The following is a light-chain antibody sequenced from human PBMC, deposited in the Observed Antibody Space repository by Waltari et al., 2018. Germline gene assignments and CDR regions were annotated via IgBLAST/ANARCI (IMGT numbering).Light chain of an antibody. V-gene: IGLV7-43*01. CDR1: TGAVTSDYY. Sequence: QTVVTQEPSLTVSPGGTVTLTCASSTGAVTSDYYPNWFQQKPGQAPRALIDSTRVRYSWTPTRFSGSLLGDKAALTLSGVQPEDEAGYYCLLYYGGPWVFGGGTKVTVL. CDR3: LLYYGGPWV. CDR2: STR. J-gene: IGLJ3*02.